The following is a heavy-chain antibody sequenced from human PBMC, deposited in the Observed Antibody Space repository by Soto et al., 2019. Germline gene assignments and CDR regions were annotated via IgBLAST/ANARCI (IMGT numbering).Heavy chain of an antibody. D-gene: IGHD1-26*01. J-gene: IGHJ6*02. V-gene: IGHV3-23*01. CDR2: ISGGGGST. Sequence: GGSLRLSCAASGFTFSTYAMNWVRQAPGKGLEWVSAISGGGGSTYYADSVKGRATISRDNSKNTLYLKMNSLRAEDTAVYYCAKVSLGALTPTAYYFQGLDVWGQGTTGTAS. CDR1: GFTFSTYA. CDR3: AKVSLGALTPTAYYFQGLDV.